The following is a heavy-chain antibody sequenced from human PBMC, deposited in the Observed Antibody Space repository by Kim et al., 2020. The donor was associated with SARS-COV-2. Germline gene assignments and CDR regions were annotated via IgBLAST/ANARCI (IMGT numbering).Heavy chain of an antibody. Sequence: GGSLRLSCAASGFTVSSNYMSWVRQAPGKGLEWVSVIYSGGSTSYAESVKGRFTISRDNSKNTIYLQMNSLRAEDTAMYYCAREWFDPWGQGTLVTVSS. CDR2: IYSGGST. CDR3: AREWFDP. V-gene: IGHV3-66*01. CDR1: GFTVSSNY. J-gene: IGHJ5*02.